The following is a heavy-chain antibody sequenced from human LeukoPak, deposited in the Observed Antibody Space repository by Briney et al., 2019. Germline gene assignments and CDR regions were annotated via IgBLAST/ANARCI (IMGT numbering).Heavy chain of an antibody. CDR1: GFIFSSSG. Sequence: PGGSLRLSCAASGFIFSSSGFHWVRQAPGKGLEWVTVIWYDGTTKNYADSVKGRFTISRDNAKNTLYLQMNSLRAEDTAVYYCWGHYGVDYWGQGTLVTVSS. V-gene: IGHV3-33*03. CDR2: IWYDGTTK. CDR3: WGHYGVDY. D-gene: IGHD3-10*01. J-gene: IGHJ4*02.